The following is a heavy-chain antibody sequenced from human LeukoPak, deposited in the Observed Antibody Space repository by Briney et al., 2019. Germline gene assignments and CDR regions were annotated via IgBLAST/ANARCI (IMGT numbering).Heavy chain of an antibody. V-gene: IGHV3-48*02. D-gene: IGHD6-13*01. J-gene: IGHJ4*02. CDR2: ISSSSGSK. CDR1: GFTFSSYG. Sequence: GGSLRLSCAASGFTFSSYGMNWVRQAPGRGLEWVSYISSSSGSKYYADSVKGRFTIFRDQANNTLYLQMNTLRDEDTAVYYCARGPRYSFYWGQGTLVSVSS. CDR3: ARGPRYSFY.